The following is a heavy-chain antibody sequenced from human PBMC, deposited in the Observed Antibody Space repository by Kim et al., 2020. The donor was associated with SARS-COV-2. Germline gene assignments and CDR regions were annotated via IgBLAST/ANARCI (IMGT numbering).Heavy chain of an antibody. CDR3: ASTPVVATIYNWFDP. D-gene: IGHD5-12*01. J-gene: IGHJ5*02. Sequence: SETLSLTCTVSGGSISSYYWSWIRQPPGKGLEWIGYIYYSGSTNYNPSLKSRVTISVDTSKNQFSLKLSSVTAADTAVYYCASTPVVATIYNWFDPWGQGTLVTVSS. CDR1: GGSISSYY. V-gene: IGHV4-59*01. CDR2: IYYSGST.